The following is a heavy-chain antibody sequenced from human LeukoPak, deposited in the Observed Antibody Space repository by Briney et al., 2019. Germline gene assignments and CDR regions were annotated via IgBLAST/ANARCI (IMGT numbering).Heavy chain of an antibody. CDR1: GGTFSSYA. Sequence: SVKVSCKASGGTFSSYAISWVRQAPGQGLEWMGGIIPIFGTANYAQKFQGRATITADESTSTAYMELSSLRSEDTAVYYCAREGEMEYSYGASFDYWGQGTLVTVSS. CDR3: AREGEMEYSYGASFDY. V-gene: IGHV1-69*13. J-gene: IGHJ4*02. CDR2: IIPIFGTA. D-gene: IGHD5-18*01.